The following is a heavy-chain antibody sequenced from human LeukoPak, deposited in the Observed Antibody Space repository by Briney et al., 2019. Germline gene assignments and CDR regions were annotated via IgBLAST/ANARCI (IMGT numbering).Heavy chain of an antibody. CDR3: AGLGIAENLFDP. Sequence: SETLSLTCTVSGGSISSYYWSWIRQPPGKGLEWIGYIYYSGSTNYNPSLKSRVTISVDTSKNQFSLKLSSVTAADTAVYYCAGLGIAENLFDPLGQGTPVTGSS. V-gene: IGHV4-59*01. J-gene: IGHJ5*01. CDR2: IYYSGST. CDR1: GGSISSYY. D-gene: IGHD6-13*01.